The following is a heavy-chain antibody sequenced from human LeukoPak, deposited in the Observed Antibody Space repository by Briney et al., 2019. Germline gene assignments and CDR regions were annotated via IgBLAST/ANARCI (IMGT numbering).Heavy chain of an antibody. Sequence: PSETLSLTCTVSGGSISSGDYYWSWIRQPPGKGLEWIGYIYYSGSTYYNPSLKSRVTISVDTSKNQFSLKLSSVTAADTAVYYCARGVAAAGTIWFDPWGQGTLVTVSS. V-gene: IGHV4-30-4*08. CDR1: GGSISSGDYY. J-gene: IGHJ5*02. CDR2: IYYSGST. CDR3: ARGVAAAGTIWFDP. D-gene: IGHD6-13*01.